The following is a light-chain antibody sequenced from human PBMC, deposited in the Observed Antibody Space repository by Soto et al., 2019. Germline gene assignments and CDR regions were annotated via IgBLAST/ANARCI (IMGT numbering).Light chain of an antibody. Sequence: EIVLTQSPATLSLSPGERATLSCRTSQSVSSYLVWYQQKPGQAPRLLIYGASTRATGIPARFSGSGSGTEFTLTISSLQSEDFAVYYCQQYNNWPRTFGQGTKVEIK. CDR1: QSVSSY. CDR3: QQYNNWPRT. V-gene: IGKV3-15*01. J-gene: IGKJ1*01. CDR2: GAS.